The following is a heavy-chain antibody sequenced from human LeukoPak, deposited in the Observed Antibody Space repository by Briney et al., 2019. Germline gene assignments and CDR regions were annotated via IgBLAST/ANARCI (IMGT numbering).Heavy chain of an antibody. CDR3: ARADGYYYYGMDV. D-gene: IGHD5-24*01. Sequence: PSQTLSLTCTVSGGSISGGSYYWSWVRQPGGKGLEWIGRIYTSGSTNYNPSLKSRVTISVDTSKNQFSLKLSSVTAADTAVYYCARADGYYYYGMDVWGQGTTVTVSS. CDR2: IYTSGST. V-gene: IGHV4-61*02. J-gene: IGHJ6*02. CDR1: GGSISGGSYY.